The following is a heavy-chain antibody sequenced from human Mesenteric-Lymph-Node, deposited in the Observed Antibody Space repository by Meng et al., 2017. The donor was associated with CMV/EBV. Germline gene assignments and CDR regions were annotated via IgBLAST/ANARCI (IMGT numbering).Heavy chain of an antibody. V-gene: IGHV3-21*01. D-gene: IGHD1-1*01. CDR2: ISSSSSYI. CDR1: GFNFYTYG. CDR3: AKDRAERRIDN. Sequence: GESLKISCAASGFNFYTYGMNWVRQAPGKGLEWVSSISSSSSYIYYADSVKGRFTISRDNAKNSLYLQMNSLRGEDTAVYYCAKDRAERRIDNWGQGTLVTVSS. J-gene: IGHJ4*02.